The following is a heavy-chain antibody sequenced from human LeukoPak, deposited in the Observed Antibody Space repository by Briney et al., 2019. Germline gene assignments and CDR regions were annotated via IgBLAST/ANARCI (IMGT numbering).Heavy chain of an antibody. CDR1: GFTFDDYA. D-gene: IGHD3-22*01. Sequence: GGSLRLSCAASGFTFDDYAMHWVRQAPGKGLEWVSGISWNSGSIGYADSVKGRFTISRDNAKNSLYLQMNRLRAEDMALYYCAKEAQADYYDSSGYFPFDYWGQGTLVTVSS. J-gene: IGHJ4*02. CDR2: ISWNSGSI. CDR3: AKEAQADYYDSSGYFPFDY. V-gene: IGHV3-9*03.